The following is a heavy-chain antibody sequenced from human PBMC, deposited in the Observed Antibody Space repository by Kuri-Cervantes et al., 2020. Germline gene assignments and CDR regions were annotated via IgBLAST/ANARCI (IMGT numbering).Heavy chain of an antibody. Sequence: LRPSCTVSGGSISRGGYYWSWIRQHPGKGLEWIGYIYYSGSTYFDPSRKSRVTISVDTSKNQFSLKLSSVTAADTAVYYCASEGRYYDSSGYLWGRGTLVTVSS. J-gene: IGHJ2*01. CDR3: ASEGRYYDSSGYL. D-gene: IGHD3-22*01. CDR2: IYYSGST. CDR1: GGSISRGGYY. V-gene: IGHV4-31*03.